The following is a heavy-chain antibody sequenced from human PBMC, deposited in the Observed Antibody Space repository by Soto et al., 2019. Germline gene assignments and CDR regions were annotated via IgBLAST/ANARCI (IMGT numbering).Heavy chain of an antibody. Sequence: SSETLSLTCTVSSGSINSFYWAWMRQPAGKGLEWIGRIHSSGTTNYNPSLSSRVTMSVDPSKNQFSLRLTSVTAADTAVYYCARDRTIGTSYSDYWGQGILVTVSS. CDR3: ARDRTIGTSYSDY. J-gene: IGHJ4*02. D-gene: IGHD1-1*01. V-gene: IGHV4-4*07. CDR2: IHSSGTT. CDR1: SGSINSFY.